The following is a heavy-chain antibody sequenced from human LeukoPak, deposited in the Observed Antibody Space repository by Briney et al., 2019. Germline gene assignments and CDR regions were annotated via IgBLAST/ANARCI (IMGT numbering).Heavy chain of an antibody. J-gene: IGHJ4*02. Sequence: PGGSLRLSCAASGFTFSSYWMSWVCQAPGKGLEWVANIKQDGSEKYYVDSVKGRFTISRDNAKNSLYLQMNSLRAEDTAVYYCARRNEYYDSSGHYYFDYWGQGTLVTVSS. V-gene: IGHV3-7*01. CDR2: IKQDGSEK. CDR3: ARRNEYYDSSGHYYFDY. CDR1: GFTFSSYW. D-gene: IGHD3-22*01.